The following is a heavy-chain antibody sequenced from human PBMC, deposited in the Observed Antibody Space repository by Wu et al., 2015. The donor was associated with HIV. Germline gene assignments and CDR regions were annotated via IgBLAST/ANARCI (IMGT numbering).Heavy chain of an antibody. Sequence: QVQLVQSGAEVKKPGASVKVSCKASGYTFTSYDINWVRQATGQGLEWMGWMNPNSGNTGYAQKFQGRVTITRNTSISTAYMELSSLRSEDTAVYYCARGITIFGYKQAVYDYWGQGTLVTVSS. J-gene: IGHJ4*02. CDR1: GYTFTSYD. D-gene: IGHD3-3*01. CDR2: MNPNSGNT. CDR3: ARGITIFGYKQAVYDY. V-gene: IGHV1-8*03.